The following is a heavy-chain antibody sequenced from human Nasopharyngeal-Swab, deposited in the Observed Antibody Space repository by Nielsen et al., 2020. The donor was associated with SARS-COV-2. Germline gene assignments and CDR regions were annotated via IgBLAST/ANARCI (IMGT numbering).Heavy chain of an antibody. V-gene: IGHV3-21*01. CDR2: ISSSSSYI. CDR3: ARSEAMVRDGRALGPTDY. D-gene: IGHD3-10*01. J-gene: IGHJ4*02. CDR1: GFTFSSYS. Sequence: GESLKISCAASGFTFSSYSMNWVRQAPGKGLEWVSSISSSSSYIYYADSVKGRFTISRDNAKNSLYLQMNSLRAEDTAVYYCARSEAMVRDGRALGPTDYWGQGTLVTVSS.